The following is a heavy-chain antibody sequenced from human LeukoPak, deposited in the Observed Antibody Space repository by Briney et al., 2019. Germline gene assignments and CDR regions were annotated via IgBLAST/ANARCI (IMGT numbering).Heavy chain of an antibody. CDR2: ISYDGSNK. CDR3: ARATYGMDV. CDR1: GFTFSSYA. Sequence: PGGSLRLSCAASGFTFSSYAMHWVRQAPGKGLEWVAVISYDGSNKYYADSVKGRFTISRDNSKNTLYLHMNSLRAEDTAVYYCARATYGMDVWGQGTTVTVSS. J-gene: IGHJ6*02. V-gene: IGHV3-30-3*01.